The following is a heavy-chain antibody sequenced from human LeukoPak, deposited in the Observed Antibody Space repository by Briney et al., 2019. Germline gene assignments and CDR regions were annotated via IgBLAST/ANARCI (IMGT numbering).Heavy chain of an antibody. J-gene: IGHJ4*02. CDR2: IIPIFGTA. CDR1: GGTFSSYA. V-gene: IGHV1-69*05. CDR3: ARDQCLVR. D-gene: IGHD6-19*01. Sequence: SVKVSCKASGGTFSSYAISWVRQAPGQGLEWMGGIIPIFGTANYAQKFQGRVTITTDESTSTAYMEKSSVRADDSAVDNCARDQCLVRWGQGTLVTVSS.